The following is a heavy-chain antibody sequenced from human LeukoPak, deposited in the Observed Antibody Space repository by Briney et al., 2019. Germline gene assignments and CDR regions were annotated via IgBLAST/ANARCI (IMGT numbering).Heavy chain of an antibody. Sequence: PGGSLRLSCGASGFTFSNYWMHWVRQVPGKGLVWVARIDADGSSTSYADSVQGRFTISRDNAKNTLYLQMNSLGVEDTAVYYCATVFDFWGQGTLVTVSS. J-gene: IGHJ4*02. CDR2: IDADGSST. V-gene: IGHV3-74*01. CDR3: ATVFDF. CDR1: GFTFSNYW.